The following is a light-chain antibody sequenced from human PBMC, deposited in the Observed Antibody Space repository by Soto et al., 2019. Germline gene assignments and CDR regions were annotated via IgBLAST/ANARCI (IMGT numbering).Light chain of an antibody. CDR3: QQRRGT. Sequence: EIVTTQSPATLSVSPGERATLSCRASQSVSSNLAWYQQKPGQAPRLLIYGASTRATGIPARFSGSGSGTEFTLTISSLQAEDFAVYYCQQRRGTFGQGTKLEIK. J-gene: IGKJ2*02. CDR2: GAS. CDR1: QSVSSN. V-gene: IGKV3-15*01.